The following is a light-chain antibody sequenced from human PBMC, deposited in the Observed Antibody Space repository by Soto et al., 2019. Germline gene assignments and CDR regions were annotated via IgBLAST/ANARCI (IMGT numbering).Light chain of an antibody. CDR2: ASS. J-gene: IGKJ1*01. CDR1: QSRGSNF. V-gene: IGKV3-20*01. CDR3: QQYGSSTRT. Sequence: EIVLTQSPGTLSLSPGERATLSCKTSQSRGSNFLAWYQHKPGQAPRLXIYASSNRETGIPDRFTGSGSGTEFTLTISRLEPEDFAVYYCQQYGSSTRTFGQGTKVDIK.